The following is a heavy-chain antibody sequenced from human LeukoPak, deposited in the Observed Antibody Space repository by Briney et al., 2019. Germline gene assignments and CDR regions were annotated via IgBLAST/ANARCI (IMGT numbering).Heavy chain of an antibody. D-gene: IGHD6-13*01. J-gene: IGHJ4*02. Sequence: ASVKASCKASWYTFTGYYMQLVPQAPGQGVELMGCNNPRSGGKNYARKFQGRVNMTRETSISTAYMELSRLRSDDTAVYYCARDEQELEFDYWGQGTLVTVSS. CDR1: WYTFTGYY. V-gene: IGHV1-2*02. CDR2: NNPRSGGK. CDR3: ARDEQELEFDY.